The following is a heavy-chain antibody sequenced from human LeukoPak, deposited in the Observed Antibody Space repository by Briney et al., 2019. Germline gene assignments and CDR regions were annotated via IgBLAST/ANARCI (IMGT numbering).Heavy chain of an antibody. CDR2: IKQDGSEK. Sequence: GGSLRLSCAASGFTFSSYWVNWVRQAPGKGLEWVANIKQDGSEKYYVDSVKGRFTISRDNAKNSLYLQMNSLRAEDTAVYYCARGGYWGQGTLVTVSS. CDR1: GFTFSSYW. V-gene: IGHV3-7*01. J-gene: IGHJ4*02. CDR3: ARGGY.